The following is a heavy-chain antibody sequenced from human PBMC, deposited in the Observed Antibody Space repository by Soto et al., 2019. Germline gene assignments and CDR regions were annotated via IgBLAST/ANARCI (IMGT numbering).Heavy chain of an antibody. CDR1: GGSISSGDYY. J-gene: IGHJ4*02. V-gene: IGHV4-30-4*01. Sequence: QVQLQESGPGLVKPSQTLSLTCTVSGGSISSGDYYWSWIRQPPGKGLAWIGYIYYSGSTYYNPSLKGRVTISVDTSKNQFSLKRSSVTAAATAVYYCARGSYYYEISGYYHYWGQGTLVTVSS. CDR2: IYYSGST. CDR3: ARGSYYYEISGYYHY. D-gene: IGHD3-22*01.